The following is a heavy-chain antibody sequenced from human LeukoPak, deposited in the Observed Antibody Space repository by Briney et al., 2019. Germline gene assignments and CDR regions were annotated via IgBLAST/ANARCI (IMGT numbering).Heavy chain of an antibody. Sequence: GASVKVSCKASGYTFTSYHMHWVRQAPGQGLEWMGIINPSGGNTSYAQKFQGRVTMTRDTSTSTVYMELSNLRSEDTAVYYCARGSGVVKPGYYFDYWGQGTLVTVSS. D-gene: IGHD3-3*01. V-gene: IGHV1-46*01. CDR2: INPSGGNT. CDR1: GYTFTSYH. J-gene: IGHJ4*02. CDR3: ARGSGVVKPGYYFDY.